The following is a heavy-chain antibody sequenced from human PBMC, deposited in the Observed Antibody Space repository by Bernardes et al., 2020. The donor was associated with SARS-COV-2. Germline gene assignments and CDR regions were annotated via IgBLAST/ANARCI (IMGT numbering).Heavy chain of an antibody. J-gene: IGHJ4*02. V-gene: IGHV3-11*01. CDR1: GFTFSDYY. CDR3: VRSHSPGSGGSCRY. CDR2: ITNSGSSI. D-gene: IGHD2-15*01. Sequence: GGSLRLSCAASGFTFSDYYMSWIRQAPGKGLEWVSTITNSGSSIYYADSVKGRFTISRDHAKNSLYLQMDSLKAEDTAVYYCVRSHSPGSGGSCRYWGQGTLVTVSS.